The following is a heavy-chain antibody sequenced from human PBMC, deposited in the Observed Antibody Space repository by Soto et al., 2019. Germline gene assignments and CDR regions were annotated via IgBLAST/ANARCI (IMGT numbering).Heavy chain of an antibody. Sequence: GGSLRLSCAASGLIFSTYAMNWVRQAPGKGLEWVSAINANGGTTYYAESVRGRFTISRDNSINTLYLQMSRLRTEDTAVYYCAHPRGYGVFDAVDIWGQGTMVTVSS. J-gene: IGHJ3*02. CDR1: GLIFSTYA. D-gene: IGHD4-17*01. CDR2: INANGGTT. V-gene: IGHV3-23*01. CDR3: AHPRGYGVFDAVDI.